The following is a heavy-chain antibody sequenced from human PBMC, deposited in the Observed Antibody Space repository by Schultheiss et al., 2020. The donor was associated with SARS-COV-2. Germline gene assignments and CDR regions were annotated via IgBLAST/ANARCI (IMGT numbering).Heavy chain of an antibody. V-gene: IGHV3-30*03. J-gene: IGHJ6*02. Sequence: GGSLRLSCAASGFTFRSHGMHWVRQAPGKGLEWVAVISYDGSNKYYADSVKGRFTISRDNSKNTLYLQMNSLRAEDTAVYYCATPKRTSDYYGMDVWGQGTTVTVSS. CDR2: ISYDGSNK. CDR3: ATPKRTSDYYGMDV. CDR1: GFTFRSHG. D-gene: IGHD6-6*01.